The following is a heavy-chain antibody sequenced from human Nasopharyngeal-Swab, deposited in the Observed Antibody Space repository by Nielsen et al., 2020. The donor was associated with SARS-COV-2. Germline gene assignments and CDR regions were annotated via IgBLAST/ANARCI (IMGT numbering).Heavy chain of an antibody. CDR1: GFTFSSYA. Sequence: GESLKISCAASGFTFSSYAISWVRQAPGKGLEWVSAISGSGRSTYYADSVKGRFTISRDNSKNTLYLEMNSLRAEDKAVYFCAKLDIGGWLGSTTGYFDYWGRGTLVTVSS. V-gene: IGHV3-23*01. D-gene: IGHD2/OR15-2a*01. CDR3: AKLDIGGWLGSTTGYFDY. J-gene: IGHJ4*02. CDR2: ISGSGRST.